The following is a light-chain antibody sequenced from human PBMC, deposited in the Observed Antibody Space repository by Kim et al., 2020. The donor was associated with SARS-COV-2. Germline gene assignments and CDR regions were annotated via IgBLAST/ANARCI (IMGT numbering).Light chain of an antibody. CDR2: RVS. J-gene: IGKJ3*01. Sequence: DIQMTQSPSTLSASVGDRVTITCRASESISSSLAWYQQRPGKAPRLLIYRVSNLQSGVPSRFSAFGAGTDFTLTISSLQPDDFATYYCQQYNTDSRTFGRGTKVDIK. V-gene: IGKV1-5*03. CDR3: QQYNTDSRT. CDR1: ESISSS.